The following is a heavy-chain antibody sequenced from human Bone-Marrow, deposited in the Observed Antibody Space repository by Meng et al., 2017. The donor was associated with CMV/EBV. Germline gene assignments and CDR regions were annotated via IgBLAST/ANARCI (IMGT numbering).Heavy chain of an antibody. Sequence: GESLKISCVGSGFTFDTYWMSWVRQAPGKGLEWVANIKHNGNEKYDVESVRGRFTISRDNAKRSLFLQMNSLRPEDTAVYYCARDAGGDIWSGGYFGYWGQGTPVTVSS. CDR2: IKHNGNEK. J-gene: IGHJ4*02. V-gene: IGHV3-7*01. CDR1: GFTFDTYW. D-gene: IGHD3-3*01. CDR3: ARDAGGDIWSGGYFGY.